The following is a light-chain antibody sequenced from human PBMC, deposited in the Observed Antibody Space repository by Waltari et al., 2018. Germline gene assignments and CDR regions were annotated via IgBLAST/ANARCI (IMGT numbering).Light chain of an antibody. CDR3: QQRSNWPRALT. V-gene: IGKV3-11*01. CDR1: PSVSSY. J-gene: IGKJ4*01. CDR2: DAS. Sequence: EIVLTQSPATLSLSPGERATLSCRASPSVSSYLAWYQQKPGQAPRLLIYDASNRATGIPARFSGSGSGTDFTLTISSLEPEDFAVYYCQQRSNWPRALTFGGGTKVEIK.